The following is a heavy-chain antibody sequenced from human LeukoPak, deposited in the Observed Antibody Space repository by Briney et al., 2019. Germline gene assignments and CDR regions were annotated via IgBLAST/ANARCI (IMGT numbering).Heavy chain of an antibody. Sequence: ASVKVSCKASGYTFNGYYIHWMRQALGQGLEWMGWINPNSGVTKYAQHFQGRVTMTWDTSVSTAYMELSRLTSDDTAMYYCARFGVVTNDAFDIWGQGTMVTISS. CDR2: INPNSGVT. CDR3: ARFGVVTNDAFDI. V-gene: IGHV1-2*02. D-gene: IGHD3-3*01. CDR1: GYTFNGYY. J-gene: IGHJ3*02.